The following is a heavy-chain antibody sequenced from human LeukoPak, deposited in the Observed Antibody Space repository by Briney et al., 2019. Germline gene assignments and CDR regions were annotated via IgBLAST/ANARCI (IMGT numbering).Heavy chain of an antibody. V-gene: IGHV3-30-3*01. D-gene: IGHD2-2*02. J-gene: IGHJ6*03. CDR2: ISYDGSSK. CDR3: ARVRKPAAIGSYYYYYYMDV. CDR1: GFTFSSYA. Sequence: GGSLRLPCAASGFTFSSYAMHWVRQAPGKGLEWVALISYDGSSKYYADSVKDRFTISRDNSKNTLYLQMNSLRAEDTAVYYCARVRKPAAIGSYYYYYYMDVWGKGTTVTVSS.